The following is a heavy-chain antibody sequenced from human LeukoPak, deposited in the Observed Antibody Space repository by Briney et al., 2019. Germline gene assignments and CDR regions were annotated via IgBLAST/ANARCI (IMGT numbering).Heavy chain of an antibody. J-gene: IGHJ4*02. Sequence: ASVKVSCKTSGYNFNRYSITWVRQAPGQGLEWMGWVSTSNGATNYAEKFQGRVSMTTETVTKTAYLELRRLTSGDTAMYFCARVSDTSMVTPGFDSWGQGTLVTVS. CDR2: VSTSNGAT. D-gene: IGHD5-18*01. CDR3: ARVSDTSMVTPGFDS. V-gene: IGHV1-18*01. CDR1: GYNFNRYS.